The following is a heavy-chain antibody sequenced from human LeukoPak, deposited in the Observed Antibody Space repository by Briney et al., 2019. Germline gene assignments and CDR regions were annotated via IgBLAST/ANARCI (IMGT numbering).Heavy chain of an antibody. V-gene: IGHV3-48*01. J-gene: IGHJ4*02. CDR1: GFTFNTFG. Sequence: GGSLRLSCAASGFTFNTFGMNWVRQAPGKGLEWVAYISSQSQTIDCADSVKGRFTVSRDNAKNSLFLHMDSLTADDTAVYYCAKSRSWRKFDFWGQGTLVIVSS. CDR3: AKSRSWRKFDF. D-gene: IGHD6-13*01. CDR2: ISSQSQTI.